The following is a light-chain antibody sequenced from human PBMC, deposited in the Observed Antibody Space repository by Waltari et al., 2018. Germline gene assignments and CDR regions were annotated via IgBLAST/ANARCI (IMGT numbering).Light chain of an antibody. CDR2: AAS. CDR3: QHYVNLPVT. J-gene: IGKJ1*01. CDR1: QSVSRA. Sequence: IVLTQSPGTLSLSPGESATVSCRASQSVSRALAWYQQKPGQAPRLLIYAASTRATGVPDRFSGSGSGTDFSLTISRLDPEDFAVYYCQHYVNLPVTFGQGTKVEI. V-gene: IGKV3-20*01.